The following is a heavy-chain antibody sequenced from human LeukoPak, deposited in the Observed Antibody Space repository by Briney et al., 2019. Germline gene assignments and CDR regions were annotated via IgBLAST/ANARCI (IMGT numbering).Heavy chain of an antibody. V-gene: IGHV4-59*01. J-gene: IGHJ4*02. CDR1: GGSISSYY. CDR3: ARDTNCSGGTCSLDY. Sequence: NASETLSLTCTVSGGSISSYYWSWIRQPPGKGLEWIGYIYYTGSTNYNPSLKSRVTISVDTSKNQFSLKLSSVTAADTAVYYCARDTNCSGGTCSLDYWGQGTLVTVSS. CDR2: IYYTGST. D-gene: IGHD2-15*01.